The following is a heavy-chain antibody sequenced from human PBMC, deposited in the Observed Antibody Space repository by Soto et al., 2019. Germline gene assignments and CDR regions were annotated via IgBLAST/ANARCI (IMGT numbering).Heavy chain of an antibody. J-gene: IGHJ4*02. CDR1: GGSFSGYY. CDR3: ARDKITGLFDY. V-gene: IGHV4-34*01. Sequence: QVQLQQWGAGLLKPSETLSLTCAVYGGSFSGYYWTWIRQPPGTGLAWIGESNHSGSTNYHPSLKSRVTISVDTSKNQCSLTLTSVTAADTAVYYCARDKITGLFDYWGQGTLVTVSS. CDR2: SNHSGST. D-gene: IGHD2-8*02.